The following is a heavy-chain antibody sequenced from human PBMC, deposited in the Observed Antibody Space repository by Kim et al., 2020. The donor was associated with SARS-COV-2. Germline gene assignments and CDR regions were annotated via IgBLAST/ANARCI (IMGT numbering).Heavy chain of an antibody. J-gene: IGHJ4*02. D-gene: IGHD5-12*01. V-gene: IGHV3-11*01. Sequence: VKGRDNISRDKAKNSLYLQMNSLRAEDTAVYYCARGGYSGYDARGAFDYWGQGTLVTVSS. CDR3: ARGGYSGYDARGAFDY.